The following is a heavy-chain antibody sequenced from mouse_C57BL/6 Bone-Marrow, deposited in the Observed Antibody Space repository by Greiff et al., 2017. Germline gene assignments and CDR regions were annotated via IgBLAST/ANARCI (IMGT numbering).Heavy chain of an antibody. D-gene: IGHD2-3*01. Sequence: FQLQQSGAELVRPGASVKLSCTASGFNIKDDYMHWVKQRPEQGLEWIGWIDPENGDTEYASKFQGKATITADTSSNTAYLQLSSLTSEDTAVYYCTTSPDGYYFLFAYWGQGTLVTDSA. CDR3: TTSPDGYYFLFAY. CDR2: IDPENGDT. J-gene: IGHJ3*01. CDR1: GFNIKDDY. V-gene: IGHV14-4*01.